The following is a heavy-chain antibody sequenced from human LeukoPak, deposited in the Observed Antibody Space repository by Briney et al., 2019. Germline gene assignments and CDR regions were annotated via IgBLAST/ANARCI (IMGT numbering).Heavy chain of an antibody. V-gene: IGHV4-61*02. CDR1: GGSISSGSYY. J-gene: IGHJ4*02. CDR2: IYTGGST. D-gene: IGHD1-26*01. Sequence: PSQTLSLTYTVSGGSISSGSYYWTWIRQPAGKGLEWIGRIYTGGSTNYNPSLESRVTMSVDTSKNQFSLKLNSVTAADTAVYYCARQEGGKVGPYWGQGTLVTVSS. CDR3: ARQEGGKVGPY.